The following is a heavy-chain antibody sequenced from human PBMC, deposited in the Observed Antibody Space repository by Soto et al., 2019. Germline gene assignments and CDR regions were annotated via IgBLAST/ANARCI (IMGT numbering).Heavy chain of an antibody. D-gene: IGHD2-15*01. CDR1: GGSISSGGYS. CDR2: IYYSGST. J-gene: IGHJ3*02. V-gene: IGHV4-31*03. CDR3: ARGVVAATGEGDAFYI. Sequence: PSETLSLTCTVSGGSISSGGYSWSWIRQHPGKGLEWIGYIYYSGSTYYNPSLKSRVTISVDTSNNQFSLKLSSVTAADTAVYYCARGVVAATGEGDAFYIWGQGTMVTVSS.